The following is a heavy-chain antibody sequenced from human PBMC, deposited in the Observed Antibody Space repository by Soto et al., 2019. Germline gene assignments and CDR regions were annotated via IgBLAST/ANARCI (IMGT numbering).Heavy chain of an antibody. J-gene: IGHJ4*02. Sequence: QVQLQESGPGLVKPSQTLSLTCTVSGGSISSGAYYWSWIRQHPGKGLEWIGYIYYSGSTYYNPSLKSRVIISVDTSTNQFSLKLSSVTAADTAVYYCARAKKEDTAILGWGQGTLVTVSS. V-gene: IGHV4-31*03. CDR1: GGSISSGAYY. CDR3: ARAKKEDTAILG. D-gene: IGHD5-18*01. CDR2: IYYSGST.